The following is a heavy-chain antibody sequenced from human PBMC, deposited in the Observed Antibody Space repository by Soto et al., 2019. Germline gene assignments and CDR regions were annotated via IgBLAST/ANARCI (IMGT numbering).Heavy chain of an antibody. Sequence: ASVKVSCKASGYTFTSYGISWVRQAPGQGLEWMGWISAYNGNTNYAQKLQGRVTMTTDTSTSTAYMELRSLRSDDTAVYYCAIHKEVDFWDPQHGKDVWGQGTTDPVAS. J-gene: IGHJ6*02. D-gene: IGHD3-3*01. CDR3: AIHKEVDFWDPQHGKDV. CDR2: ISAYNGNT. V-gene: IGHV1-18*04. CDR1: GYTFTSYG.